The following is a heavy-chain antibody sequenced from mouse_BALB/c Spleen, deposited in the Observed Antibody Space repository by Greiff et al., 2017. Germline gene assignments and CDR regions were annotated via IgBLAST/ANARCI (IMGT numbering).Heavy chain of an antibody. J-gene: IGHJ3*01. Sequence: QVQLQQSGPELVKPGASVRISCKASGYTFTSYYIHWVKQRPGQGLEWIGWIYPGNVNTKYNEKFKGKATLTADKSSSTAYMQLSSLTSEDSAVYFCARERTARATRFAYWGQGTLVTVSA. CDR1: GYTFTSYY. D-gene: IGHD3-2*01. CDR3: ARERTARATRFAY. V-gene: IGHV1S56*01. CDR2: IYPGNVNT.